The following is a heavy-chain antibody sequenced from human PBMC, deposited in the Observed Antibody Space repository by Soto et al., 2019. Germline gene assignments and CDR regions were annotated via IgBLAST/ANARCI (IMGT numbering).Heavy chain of an antibody. D-gene: IGHD6-13*01. J-gene: IGHJ4*02. CDR2: IRSKANSYAT. CDR3: TSEQQLVPQANDY. Sequence: EVQLVESGGGLVQPGGSLKLSCAASGFTFSGSAMHWVRQASGKGLEWVGRIRSKANSYATAYAASVKGRFTISRDDSKNTAYLQMNSLKTEDTDVYYCTSEQQLVPQANDYWGQGTLVTVSS. V-gene: IGHV3-73*02. CDR1: GFTFSGSA.